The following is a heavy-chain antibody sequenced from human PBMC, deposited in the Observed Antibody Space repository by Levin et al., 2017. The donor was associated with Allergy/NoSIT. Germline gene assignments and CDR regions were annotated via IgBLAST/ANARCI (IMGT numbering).Heavy chain of an antibody. D-gene: IGHD6-13*01. CDR2: ISYDGSNK. CDR1: GFTFSSYG. J-gene: IGHJ3*02. Sequence: GESLKISCAASGFTFSSYGMHWVRQAPGKGLEWVAVISYDGSNKYYADSVKGRFTISRDNSKNTLYLQMNSLRAEDTAVYYCANAPGIAAAGTRADDAFDIWGQGTMVTVSS. V-gene: IGHV3-30*18. CDR3: ANAPGIAAAGTRADDAFDI.